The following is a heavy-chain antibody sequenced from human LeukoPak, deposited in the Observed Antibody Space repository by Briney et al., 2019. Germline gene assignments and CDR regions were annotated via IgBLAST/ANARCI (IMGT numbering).Heavy chain of an antibody. CDR2: INRSGST. CDR3: ARKAYSRRGGAFDI. V-gene: IGHV4-34*01. D-gene: IGHD6-13*01. J-gene: IGHJ3*02. CDR1: GFTFSSYD. Sequence: GSLRLSCAASGFTFSSYDMNWVRQPPGKGLEWIGEINRSGSTNYNPSLKSRVTISVDTSKNQFSLKLSSVTAADTAVYYCARKAYSRRGGAFDIWGQGTMVTVSS.